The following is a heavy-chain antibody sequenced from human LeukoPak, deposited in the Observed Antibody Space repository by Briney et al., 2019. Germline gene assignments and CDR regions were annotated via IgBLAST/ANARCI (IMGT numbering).Heavy chain of an antibody. J-gene: IGHJ3*02. V-gene: IGHV4-34*01. CDR3: ARPMITFGGVIATDAFDI. Sequence: PSETLSLTCAVYGGSFSGYYWSWIRQPPGKGLEWIGEINHSGSTNYNPSLKSRVTISVDTSKNQFSLKLSSVTAADTAVYYCARPMITFGGVIATDAFDIWGQGTMVTVSS. D-gene: IGHD3-16*02. CDR2: INHSGST. CDR1: GGSFSGYY.